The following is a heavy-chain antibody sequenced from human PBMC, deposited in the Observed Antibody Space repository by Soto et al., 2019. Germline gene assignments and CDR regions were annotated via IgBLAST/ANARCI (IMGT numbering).Heavy chain of an antibody. Sequence: PGGSLRLSCAASGFTFSNAWMSWVRQAPGKGLEWVGRIKSKTDGGTTDYAAPVKGRFTISRDDSKNTLYLQMSSLKTEDTAVYYCTTPGYSSSWYSYWGQGTLVTVSS. V-gene: IGHV3-15*01. CDR1: GFTFSNAW. J-gene: IGHJ4*02. CDR3: TTPGYSSSWYSY. D-gene: IGHD6-13*01. CDR2: IKSKTDGGTT.